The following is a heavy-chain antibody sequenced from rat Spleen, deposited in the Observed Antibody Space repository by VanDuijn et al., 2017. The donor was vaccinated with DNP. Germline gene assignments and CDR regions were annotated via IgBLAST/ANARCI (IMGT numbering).Heavy chain of an antibody. Sequence: EVQLVESGGDLVQPGRSLKLSCVASGLTFNNYWMAWIRQVPGKGLEWVASITGSGGNTYHPDSVKGRFTISRDDAKSGLYLQMNSLKSEDTATYYCARGSSSIYWYFDFWGPGTMVTVSS. CDR2: ITGSGGNT. V-gene: IGHV5-31*01. J-gene: IGHJ1*01. CDR3: ARGSSSIYWYFDF. D-gene: IGHD1-2*01. CDR1: GLTFNNYW.